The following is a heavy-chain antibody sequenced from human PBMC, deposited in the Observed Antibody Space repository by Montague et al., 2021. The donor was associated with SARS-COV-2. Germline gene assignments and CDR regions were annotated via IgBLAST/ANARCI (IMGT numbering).Heavy chain of an antibody. CDR3: ARGSYSSSWYGPKYYFDY. J-gene: IGHJ4*02. CDR1: GGSFSGYY. Sequence: SETLSLTCAVYGGSFSGYYWSWIRQRPGKGLEWMGESNNSGSTNYNPSPKSRVTISVDTSKNQFSLKLSSVTAADTAVYYCARGSYSSSWYGPKYYFDYWGQGTLVTVSS. CDR2: SNNSGST. V-gene: IGHV4-34*01. D-gene: IGHD6-13*01.